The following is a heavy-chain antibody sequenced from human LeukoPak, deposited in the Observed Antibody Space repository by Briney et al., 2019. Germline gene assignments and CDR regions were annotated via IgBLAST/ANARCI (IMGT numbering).Heavy chain of an antibody. CDR3: ARIKYYYDSSGYAHWYFDL. J-gene: IGHJ2*01. Sequence: SETLSLTCTVSGGSISSYYWSWVRQPPGKGLEWIGYIYYSVTTNYNPSLKIRFTISVDTSKNQFSLKLSSVTAADTAVYYCARIKYYYDSSGYAHWYFDLWGRGTLVTVSS. V-gene: IGHV4-59*01. CDR1: GGSISSYY. D-gene: IGHD3-22*01. CDR2: IYYSVTT.